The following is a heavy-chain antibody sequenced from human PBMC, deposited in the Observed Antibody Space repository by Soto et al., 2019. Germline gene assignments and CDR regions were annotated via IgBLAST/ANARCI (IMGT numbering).Heavy chain of an antibody. CDR3: ARRYCSGGSCYRPCDYYGMDV. D-gene: IGHD2-15*01. CDR2: ISYDGSNK. Sequence: QVQLVESGGGVVQPGRSLRLSCAASGFTFSSYAMHWVRQAPGKGLEWVAVISYDGSNKYYADSVKGRFTISRDNSKNTLYLQMNSLRAEDTAVYYCARRYCSGGSCYRPCDYYGMDVWGQGTTVTVSS. CDR1: GFTFSSYA. V-gene: IGHV3-30-3*01. J-gene: IGHJ6*02.